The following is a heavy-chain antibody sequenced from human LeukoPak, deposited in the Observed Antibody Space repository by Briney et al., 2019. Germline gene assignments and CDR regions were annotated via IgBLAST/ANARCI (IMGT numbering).Heavy chain of an antibody. CDR2: VNHSGST. D-gene: IGHD3-22*01. CDR3: ATTGLYDSSGYYGNDY. CDR1: GGSISSGNDY. Sequence: PSETLSLTCTVSGGSISSGNDYWTWIRQPPGKGLEWVGDVNHSGSTNYNPSLKSRVTISVDTSKNQFSLKLNSVTAADTAVYYCATTGLYDSSGYYGNDYWGQGTLVTVSS. J-gene: IGHJ4*02. V-gene: IGHV4-39*07.